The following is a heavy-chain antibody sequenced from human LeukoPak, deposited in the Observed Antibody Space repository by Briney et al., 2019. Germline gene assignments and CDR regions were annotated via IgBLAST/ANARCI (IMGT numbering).Heavy chain of an antibody. V-gene: IGHV4-30-4*01. CDR1: GGSISSGDYY. Sequence: SETLSLTCTVSGGSISSGDYYWSWIRQPPGKCLEWIGYIYYTGSTYYNPSLKSRVTISVHTYKTQLSLKLSSVTAADKAVYYCARGGDSSGSLNNWGQGTLVTVSS. CDR2: IYYTGST. D-gene: IGHD3-22*01. CDR3: ARGGDSSGSLNN. J-gene: IGHJ4*02.